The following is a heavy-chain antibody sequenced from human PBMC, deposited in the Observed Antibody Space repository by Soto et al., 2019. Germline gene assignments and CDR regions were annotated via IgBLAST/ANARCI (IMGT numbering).Heavy chain of an antibody. J-gene: IGHJ4*02. V-gene: IGHV4-30-4*01. Sequence: SETLSLTCTVSGGSISSGDYYWSWIRQPPGKGLEWIGYIYYSGSTYYNPSLKSRVTISVDTSKNQFSLKLSSVTAADTAVYYCARYSTIFGVVTPPIWGQGTLVTVSS. CDR1: GGSISSGDYY. CDR2: IYYSGST. CDR3: ARYSTIFGVVTPPI. D-gene: IGHD3-3*01.